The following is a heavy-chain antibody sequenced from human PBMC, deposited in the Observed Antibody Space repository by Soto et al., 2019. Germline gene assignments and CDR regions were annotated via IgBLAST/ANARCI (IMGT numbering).Heavy chain of an antibody. CDR2: ISYDGSNK. V-gene: IGHV3-30-3*01. CDR1: GFTFSSYA. CDR3: ARSGIGGDAVDI. Sequence: QVQLVESGGGVVQPGRSLRLSCAASGFTFSSYAMHWVRQAPGKGLEWVAVISYDGSNKYYADSVKGRFTISRDNSKNTLYLQINSLRAEDTAVYYCARSGIGGDAVDIWGQGTMVTVSS. D-gene: IGHD3-16*01. J-gene: IGHJ3*02.